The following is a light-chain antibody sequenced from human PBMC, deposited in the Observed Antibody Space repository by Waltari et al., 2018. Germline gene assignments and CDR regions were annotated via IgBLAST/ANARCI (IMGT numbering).Light chain of an antibody. CDR2: GAS. CDR3: QQYNNWPPLT. Sequence: EPVMTQSPATLSVSPGERATLSCRASQSVSSNLAWYQQKPGQAPRLLIYGASTRATGIPARFSGSGSGTEFTLTISSLQSEDFAVYYCQQYNNWPPLTFGGGTKVEIK. J-gene: IGKJ4*01. CDR1: QSVSSN. V-gene: IGKV3-15*01.